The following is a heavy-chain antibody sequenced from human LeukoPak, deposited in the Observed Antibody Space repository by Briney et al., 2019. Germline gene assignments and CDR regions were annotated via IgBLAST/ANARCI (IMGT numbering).Heavy chain of an antibody. CDR3: ARRGMATITGVVVGGNFDY. CDR1: GYSFTSYW. D-gene: IGHD5-24*01. Sequence: GESLKISCKGSGYSFTSYWIGWVRQLPGKGLEWMGIIYPGDSDTRYSPSFQGQVTISADKSISTAYLQWSSLKASDTAMYYCARRGMATITGVVVGGNFDYWGQGTLVTVSS. J-gene: IGHJ4*02. V-gene: IGHV5-51*01. CDR2: IYPGDSDT.